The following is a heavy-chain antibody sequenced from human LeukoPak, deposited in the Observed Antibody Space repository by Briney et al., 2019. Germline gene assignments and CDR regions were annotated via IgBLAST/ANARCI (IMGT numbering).Heavy chain of an antibody. Sequence: TGRCLTLSCAASGFTFSSYAMDCVRQAPSKWLEWAAVISYDGSNKYYADSVKGRFTISRDNSKNTLYLQMNSLRAEDTAVYYCARGPRIYYPFDYWGQETLVTVSS. D-gene: IGHD3-22*01. CDR3: ARGPRIYYPFDY. CDR2: ISYDGSNK. V-gene: IGHV3-30*11. J-gene: IGHJ4*02. CDR1: GFTFSSYA.